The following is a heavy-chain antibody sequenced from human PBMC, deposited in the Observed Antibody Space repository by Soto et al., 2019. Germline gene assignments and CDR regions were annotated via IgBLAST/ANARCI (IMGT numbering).Heavy chain of an antibody. CDR1: GFTFSSYG. CDR2: ISYDGSNK. CDR3: AKERGQPVPHYYYYYGMDV. D-gene: IGHD6-13*01. Sequence: QVQLVESGGGVVQPGRSLRLSCAASGFTFSSYGMHWVRQAPGKGLEWVAVISYDGSNKYYADSVKGRFTISRDNSKNTLYLQMNSLRAEDTAVYYCAKERGQPVPHYYYYYGMDVWGQGTTVTVSS. J-gene: IGHJ6*02. V-gene: IGHV3-30*18.